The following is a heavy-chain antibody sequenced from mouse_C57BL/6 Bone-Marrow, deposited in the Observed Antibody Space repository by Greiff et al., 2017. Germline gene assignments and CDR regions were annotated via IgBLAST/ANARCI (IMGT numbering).Heavy chain of an antibody. Sequence: QVQLKESGAELARPGASVKLSCKASGYTFTSYGISWVKQRTGQGLEWIGEIYPRSGNTYYNEKFKGKATLTADKSSSTAYMELRSLTSEDSAVYFCVYGYDAGFAYWGQGTLVTVSA. CDR2: IYPRSGNT. V-gene: IGHV1-81*01. CDR1: GYTFTSYG. D-gene: IGHD2-2*01. J-gene: IGHJ3*01. CDR3: VYGYDAGFAY.